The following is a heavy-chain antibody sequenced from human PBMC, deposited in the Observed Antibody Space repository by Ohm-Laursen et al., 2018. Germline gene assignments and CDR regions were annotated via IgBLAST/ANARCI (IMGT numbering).Heavy chain of an antibody. V-gene: IGHV3-21*01. CDR1: GFTFSSYS. Sequence: SLRLSCAASGFTFSSYSMNWVRQAPGKGLEWVSSIISSSSYIYYADSVKGRFTISRDNAKNSLYLQMNSLRAEDTAVYYCARRVNYYDSSGYYDYWGQGTLVTVSS. CDR3: ARRVNYYDSSGYYDY. J-gene: IGHJ4*02. CDR2: IISSSSYI. D-gene: IGHD3-22*01.